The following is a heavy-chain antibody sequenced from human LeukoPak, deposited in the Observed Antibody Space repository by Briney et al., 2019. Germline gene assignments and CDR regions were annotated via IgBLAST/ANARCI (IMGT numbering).Heavy chain of an antibody. Sequence: GGSLRLSCAASGFSFSTYAMNWVRQAPGKGLEWVSAISGSGGDTYYADSVKGRFTISRDNSKNTLYLQMNSLRAEDTAVYYCAKEGRGGSGWYRYNRFDPWGQGTLVTVSS. CDR2: ISGSGGDT. CDR3: AKEGRGGSGWYRYNRFDP. J-gene: IGHJ5*02. V-gene: IGHV3-23*01. CDR1: GFSFSTYA. D-gene: IGHD6-19*01.